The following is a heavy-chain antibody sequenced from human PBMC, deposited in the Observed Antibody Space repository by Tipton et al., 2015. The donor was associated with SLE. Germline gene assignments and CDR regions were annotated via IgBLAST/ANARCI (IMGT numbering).Heavy chain of an antibody. J-gene: IGHJ2*01. CDR2: INYSGST. CDR3: ARDKSYCSSTSCDFWYFDL. V-gene: IGHV4-39*07. CDR1: GDSISSSSYY. Sequence: TLSLTCSVSGDSISSSSYYWGWIRQPPEKGLEWIGSINYSGSTNYNPSLKSRVTISVDTSKNQFSLKLSSVTAADTAVYYCARDKSYCSSTSCDFWYFDLWGRGTLVTVSS. D-gene: IGHD2-2*01.